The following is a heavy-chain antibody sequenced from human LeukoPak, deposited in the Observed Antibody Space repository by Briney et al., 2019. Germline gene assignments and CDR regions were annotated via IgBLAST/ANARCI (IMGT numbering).Heavy chain of an antibody. CDR2: MNPNSGNT. V-gene: IGHV1-8*02. D-gene: IGHD5-18*01. CDR3: ARGRAAMVDNWFDP. CDR1: GYTFSSYG. Sequence: ASVKVSCRASGYTFSSYGISWVRQATGQGLEWMGWMNPNSGNTGYAQKFQGRVTMTRNTSISTAYMELSSLRSEDTAVYYCARGRAAMVDNWFDPWGQGTLVTVSS. J-gene: IGHJ5*02.